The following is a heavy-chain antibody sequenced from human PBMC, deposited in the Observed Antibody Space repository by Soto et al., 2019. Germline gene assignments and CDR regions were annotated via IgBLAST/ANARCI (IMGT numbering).Heavy chain of an antibody. CDR1: GYTFTSYG. D-gene: IGHD3-10*01. Sequence: QVQLVQSGAEVKKPGASVKVSCKASGYTFTSYGISWVRQAPGQGLEWMGWISAYNGNTNYAQKLQGRVTMTTDTSTSTAYMELRSLRFDDTAVYYCARVRGVITSSYYYYMDVWGKGTTVTVSS. CDR3: ARVRGVITSSYYYYMDV. J-gene: IGHJ6*03. V-gene: IGHV1-18*01. CDR2: ISAYNGNT.